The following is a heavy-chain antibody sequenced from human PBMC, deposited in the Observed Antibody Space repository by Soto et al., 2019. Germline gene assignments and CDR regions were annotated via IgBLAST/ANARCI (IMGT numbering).Heavy chain of an antibody. CDR3: AKDPTYYDFWSGYFVCY. Sequence: EVQLLESGGGLVQPGGSLRLSCAASGFTFSSYAMSWVRQAPGKGLEWVSAISGSGGSTYYADSVKGRFTISRDNSKNTLDLQMNSLRAEDTAVYYCAKDPTYYDFWSGYFVCYWGQGTLVTVSS. CDR2: ISGSGGST. J-gene: IGHJ4*02. V-gene: IGHV3-23*01. D-gene: IGHD3-3*01. CDR1: GFTFSSYA.